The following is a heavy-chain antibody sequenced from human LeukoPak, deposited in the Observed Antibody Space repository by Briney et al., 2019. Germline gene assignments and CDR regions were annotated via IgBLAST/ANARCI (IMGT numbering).Heavy chain of an antibody. D-gene: IGHD5-24*01. V-gene: IGHV3-23*01. J-gene: IGHJ4*02. CDR1: GFYYNNYG. Sequence: GGTLRLSCVASGFYYNNYGMNWVRQAPGKGLEWVSGITANSANRYYADSVKGRFTISRDNSKSTVYLQVNSLRAEDTALYYCARDDGWIQFNLWGQGTLVTVSS. CDR3: ARDDGWIQFNL. CDR2: ITANSANR.